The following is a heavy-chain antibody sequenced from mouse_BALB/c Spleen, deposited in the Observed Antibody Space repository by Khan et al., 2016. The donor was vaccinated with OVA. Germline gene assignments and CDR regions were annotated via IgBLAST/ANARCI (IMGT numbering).Heavy chain of an antibody. J-gene: IGHJ2*01. CDR1: GFSLTSYG. CDR3: ARLEDI. D-gene: IGHD1-3*01. V-gene: IGHV2-9*02. Sequence: QVQLKQSGPGLVAPSQTLSITCTVSGFSLTSYGVNWVRQPPGRGRRWLGEIWAGGSTNYNPALISRLSISKDNSKSQVFLKMNSLQTDDTAMYYCARLEDIWGQGTTLTVSS. CDR2: IWAGGST.